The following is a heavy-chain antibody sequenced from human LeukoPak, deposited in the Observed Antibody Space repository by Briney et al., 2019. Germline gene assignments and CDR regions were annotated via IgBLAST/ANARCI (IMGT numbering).Heavy chain of an antibody. Sequence: PSETLSLTCAVYVGSFSGYYWSWIPQPPGKGLEWIGEINHSGSTNYNPSIKSRVTISVDTSKNQFSLKLSSVTAADTAVYYCARIMHLGYCSSTSCYTWFDPWGQGTLVTVSS. CDR2: INHSGST. CDR1: VGSFSGYY. CDR3: ARIMHLGYCSSTSCYTWFDP. D-gene: IGHD2-2*02. J-gene: IGHJ5*02. V-gene: IGHV4-34*01.